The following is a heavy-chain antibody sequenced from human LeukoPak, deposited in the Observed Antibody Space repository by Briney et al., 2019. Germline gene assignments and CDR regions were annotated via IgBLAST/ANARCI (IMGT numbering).Heavy chain of an antibody. V-gene: IGHV4-4*07. CDR1: GGSIGGYY. CDR3: ACTDYSSSPFDY. D-gene: IGHD6-6*01. CDR2: IYTSGST. J-gene: IGHJ4*02. Sequence: SETLSLTCTVSGGSIGGYYWNWIRRPAGKGLEYIGRIYTSGSTNYNPSLRSRVTISVDTSKNQFSLKLSSVTAADTAVYYCACTDYSSSPFDYWGQGILVTVSS.